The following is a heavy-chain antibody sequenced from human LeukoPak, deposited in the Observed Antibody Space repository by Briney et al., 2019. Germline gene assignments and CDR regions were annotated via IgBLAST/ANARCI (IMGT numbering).Heavy chain of an antibody. J-gene: IGHJ4*02. Sequence: GGSLRLSCATSGFPFSDFSMSWVRQAPGKGLEWISTTNSGGTSTYYAESVKGRFTISRDNSKNTLYLQTSSLRVEDTAVYYCAKQSYARSLGEGGPGTLVSVSS. CDR2: TNSGGTST. D-gene: IGHD2-8*01. V-gene: IGHV3-23*01. CDR3: AKQSYARSLGE. CDR1: GFPFSDFS.